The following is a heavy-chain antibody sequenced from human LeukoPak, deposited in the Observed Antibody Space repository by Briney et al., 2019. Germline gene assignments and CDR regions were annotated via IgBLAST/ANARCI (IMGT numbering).Heavy chain of an antibody. CDR2: IYHSGST. V-gene: IGHV4-59*12. J-gene: IGHJ4*02. Sequence: SETLSLTCTVSGGSISSYYWSWIRQPPGKGLEWIGEIYHSGSTNYNPSLKSRVTISVDKSKNQFSLKLSSVTAADTAVYYCASLYSSSWYQDYWGQGTLVTVSS. CDR1: GGSISSYY. CDR3: ASLYSSSWYQDY. D-gene: IGHD6-13*01.